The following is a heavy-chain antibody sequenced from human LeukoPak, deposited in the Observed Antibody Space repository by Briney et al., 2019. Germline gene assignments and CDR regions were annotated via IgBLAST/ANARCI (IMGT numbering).Heavy chain of an antibody. CDR2: INWNGGST. CDR3: ARSAYWFGESVGAFDI. Sequence: GGSLRLSCAASGFTFDDYGMSWVRQAPGKGLEWVSGINWNGGSTGYADSVEGRFTISRDNAKNSLYLQMNSLRAEDTALYYCARSAYWFGESVGAFDIWGQGTMVTVS. V-gene: IGHV3-20*04. CDR1: GFTFDDYG. J-gene: IGHJ3*02. D-gene: IGHD3-10*01.